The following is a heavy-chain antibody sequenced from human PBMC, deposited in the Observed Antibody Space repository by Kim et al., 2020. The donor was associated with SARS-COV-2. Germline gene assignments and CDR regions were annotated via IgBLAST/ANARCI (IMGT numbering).Heavy chain of an antibody. CDR3: ARIYGSGSYQDAFDI. CDR1: GFSLSTSGMC. J-gene: IGHJ3*02. V-gene: IGHV2-70*01. D-gene: IGHD3-10*01. CDR2: IDWDDDK. Sequence: SGPTLVNPTQTLTLTCTFSGFSLSTSGMCVSWIRQPPGKALEWLALIDWDDDKYYSTSLKTRLTISKDTSKNQVVLTMTNMDPVDTATYYCARIYGSGSYQDAFDIWGQGTMVTVSS.